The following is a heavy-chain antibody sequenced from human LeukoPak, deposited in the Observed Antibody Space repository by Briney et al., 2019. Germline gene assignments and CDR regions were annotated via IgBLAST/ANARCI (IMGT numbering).Heavy chain of an antibody. CDR2: ISDSGGST. CDR1: GFTFSSCA. J-gene: IGHJ4*02. CDR3: AKVGGGGYSYASYFDY. Sequence: GGSLRLSCAASGFTFSSCAMSWVRQAPGKGLEWVSGISDSGGSTYYADSVKGRFTISRDKSKNTVYLQMNSLRVEDTALYYCAKVGGGGYSYASYFDYWGQGTLVTVSS. V-gene: IGHV3-23*01. D-gene: IGHD5-18*01.